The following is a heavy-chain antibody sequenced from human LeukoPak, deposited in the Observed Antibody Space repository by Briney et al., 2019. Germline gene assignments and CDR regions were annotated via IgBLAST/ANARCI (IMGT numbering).Heavy chain of an antibody. J-gene: IGHJ5*02. CDR3: AKPLTPGYSSSWDWFDP. V-gene: IGHV3-23*01. D-gene: IGHD6-13*01. CDR2: ISGSGGST. CDR1: GFTFSSYS. Sequence: GGSLRLSCAASGFTFSSYSMNWVRQAPGKGLEWVSAISGSGGSTYYADSVKGRFTISRDNSKNTLYLQMNSLRAEDTAVYYCAKPLTPGYSSSWDWFDPWGQGTLVTVSS.